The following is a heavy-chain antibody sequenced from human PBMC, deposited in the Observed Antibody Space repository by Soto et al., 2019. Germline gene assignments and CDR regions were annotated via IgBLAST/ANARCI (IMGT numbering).Heavy chain of an antibody. Sequence: SETLSLTCTVSGGSISSGGYYWSWIRQHPGKGLEWIGYIYYSGSTYYNPSLKSRVTISVDTSKNQFSLKLSSVTAADTAVYYCARDDIVGGVRGARSPFAIWGQGKMVTV. D-gene: IGHD3-10*01. CDR3: ARDDIVGGVRGARSPFAI. V-gene: IGHV4-31*03. CDR1: GGSISSGGYY. J-gene: IGHJ3*02. CDR2: IYYSGST.